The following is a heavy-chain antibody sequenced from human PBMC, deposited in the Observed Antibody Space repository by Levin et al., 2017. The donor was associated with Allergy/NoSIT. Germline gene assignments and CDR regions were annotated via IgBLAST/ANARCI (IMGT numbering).Heavy chain of an antibody. CDR2: FSGGGGST. D-gene: IGHD2-2*02. Sequence: EASVKVSCVASGFTFSTYAMSWVRQAPGKGLEWVSAFSGGGGSTFYADSVKGRFTISRDNSKNTLYLQMSSLRAEDTAVYYCAKDRYTTSRGSIYYWGQGALVTVYS. CDR1: GFTFSTYA. CDR3: AKDRYTTSRGSIYY. V-gene: IGHV3-23*01. J-gene: IGHJ4*02.